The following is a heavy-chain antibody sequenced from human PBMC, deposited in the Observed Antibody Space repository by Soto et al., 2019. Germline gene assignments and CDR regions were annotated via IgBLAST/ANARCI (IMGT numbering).Heavy chain of an antibody. CDR1: GFTFSKYA. D-gene: IGHD2-2*01. J-gene: IGHJ6*03. Sequence: EVQLLESGGGLVQPGGSLRLSCAASGFTFSKYAMNWVRQAPGKGLECVSAISGSGSSPYYADSVKDRFTISRDNSKNTLFLEVNSLRAEDTAVYYCAKGASTVYYYYYMDVWGKGTTVTVSS. V-gene: IGHV3-23*01. CDR3: AKGASTVYYYYYMDV. CDR2: ISGSGSSP.